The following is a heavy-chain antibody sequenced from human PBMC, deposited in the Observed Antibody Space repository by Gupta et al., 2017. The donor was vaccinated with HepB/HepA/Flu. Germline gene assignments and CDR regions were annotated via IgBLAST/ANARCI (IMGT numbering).Heavy chain of an antibody. V-gene: IGHV4-39*01. Sequence: QLQLQESGPRLVKPWAPLSLTCTVSGVSIGSRDYFWGWIRQPPGKGLEWIGSISYNGRTYYNPSLKSRLTISVDTSTNQFSLRLSSRTAADTAVYSXAXHFKDVXWSGNLDGASMDVWGKGTTGTVSS. CDR3: AXHFKDVXWSGNLDGASMDV. J-gene: IGHJ6*03. CDR2: ISYNGRT. CDR1: GVSIGSRDYF. D-gene: IGHD3-3*01.